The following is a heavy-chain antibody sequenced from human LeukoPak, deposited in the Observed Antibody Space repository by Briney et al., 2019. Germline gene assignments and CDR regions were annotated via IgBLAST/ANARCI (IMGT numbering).Heavy chain of an antibody. CDR3: AKTIPFSSAAFDI. D-gene: IGHD2/OR15-2a*01. CDR1: GFTFSSYA. J-gene: IGHJ3*02. Sequence: PGGSLRLSCAASGFTFSSYAMSWVRQAPGKGLEWIGYIYYSGSTNYNPSLKSRVTISVDTSKNQFSLKLSSVTAADTAVYYCAKTIPFSSAAFDIWGQGTMVTVSS. CDR2: IYYSGST. V-gene: IGHV4-59*01.